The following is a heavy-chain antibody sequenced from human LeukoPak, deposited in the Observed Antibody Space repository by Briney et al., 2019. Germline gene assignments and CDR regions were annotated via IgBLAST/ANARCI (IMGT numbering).Heavy chain of an antibody. J-gene: IGHJ5*02. V-gene: IGHV1-69*05. CDR1: GGTFSSYA. D-gene: IGHD5-24*01. Sequence: SVKVSCKASGGTFSSYAISWVRQAPGQGLEWMGRIIPIFGTANYAQKFQGRVTITTDESTSTAYMELSSLRSEDTAVYYCARDLTDRDGYNSYGFDPWGQGTLVTVSS. CDR2: IIPIFGTA. CDR3: ARDLTDRDGYNSYGFDP.